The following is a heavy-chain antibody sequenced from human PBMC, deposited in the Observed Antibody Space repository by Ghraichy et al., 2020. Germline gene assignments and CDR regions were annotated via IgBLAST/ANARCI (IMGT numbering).Heavy chain of an antibody. D-gene: IGHD3-22*01. Sequence: ETLSLTCAASGFTFSSHWMSWVRQAPGKGLEWVANIKQDKSEKYYVDSVKGRFTISRDNAKNSLYLQMNSLRVEDTAVYYCARAGEYYYDSSGYYTYWGQGTLVTVSS. CDR3: ARAGEYYYDSSGYYTY. J-gene: IGHJ4*02. CDR2: IKQDKSEK. CDR1: GFTFSSHW. V-gene: IGHV3-7*01.